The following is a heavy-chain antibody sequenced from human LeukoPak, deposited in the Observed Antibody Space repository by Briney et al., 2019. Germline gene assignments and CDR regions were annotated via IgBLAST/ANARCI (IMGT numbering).Heavy chain of an antibody. Sequence: PSETLSLTCGVSGASISSYSHYWGWIRQPPGKGLEWIGSVYYSGSTYYNPSLKSRVTISIDTSKNQFSLNLRSVTAADTAVYYCARHRSFDYVFPYDYWGQGTLVTVSS. J-gene: IGHJ4*02. D-gene: IGHD3-9*01. V-gene: IGHV4-39*01. CDR2: VYYSGST. CDR3: ARHRSFDYVFPYDY. CDR1: GASISSYSHY.